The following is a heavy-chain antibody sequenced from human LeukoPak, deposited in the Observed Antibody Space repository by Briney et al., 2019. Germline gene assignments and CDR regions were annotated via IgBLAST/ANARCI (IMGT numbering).Heavy chain of an antibody. Sequence: PSETLSLTCTVSGGSISSSSYYWGWIRQPPGKGLEWIGSIYYSGSTYYNPSLKSRVTISVDTSKNQFSLKLSSVTAADTAVYYCASVRGAAAGTLDYWGQGTLVTVSS. CDR3: ASVRGAAAGTLDY. D-gene: IGHD6-13*01. CDR1: GGSISSSSYY. V-gene: IGHV4-39*01. J-gene: IGHJ4*02. CDR2: IYYSGST.